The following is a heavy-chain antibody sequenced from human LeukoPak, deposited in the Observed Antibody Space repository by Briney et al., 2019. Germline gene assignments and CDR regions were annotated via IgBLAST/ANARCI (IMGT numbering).Heavy chain of an antibody. CDR3: ARRGYCSGGNCHSHAFDI. CDR1: GYSLTTYW. V-gene: IGHV5-51*01. Sequence: GESLKISCKGSGYSLTTYWIGWVRQMPGKGLEWMGIIYPDDSDTRYSPSFQGQVTISTDKSISSAYLQWSSLQASDTAMYYCARRGYCSGGNCHSHAFDIWGQGTMVTVSS. CDR2: IYPDDSDT. D-gene: IGHD2-15*01. J-gene: IGHJ3*02.